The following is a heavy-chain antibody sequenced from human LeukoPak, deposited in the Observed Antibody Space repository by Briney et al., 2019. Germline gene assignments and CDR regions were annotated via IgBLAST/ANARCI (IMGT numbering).Heavy chain of an antibody. D-gene: IGHD3-10*01. V-gene: IGHV3-48*03. CDR3: VGDKGFNGFGSFDY. Sequence: PGGSLRLSCAASGFTFSSYEMNWVRQTPGKGLEWVSYISSSGSTIYYADSVKGRFTISRDNAKNTLYLQMNSLRAEDSALYYCVGDKGFNGFGSFDYWGQGTLVTVSS. J-gene: IGHJ4*02. CDR2: ISSSGSTI. CDR1: GFTFSSYE.